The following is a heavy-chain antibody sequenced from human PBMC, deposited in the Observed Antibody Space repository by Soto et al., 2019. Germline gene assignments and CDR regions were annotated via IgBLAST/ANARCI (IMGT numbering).Heavy chain of an antibody. D-gene: IGHD5-12*01. Sequence: PSQTLSLTCAISGDSVSSNTTSWNWIRQSPSRGLEWLERTYFRPKWYNDCAVSVKSRIIINPDTSNNQFSLQLNSVTPEDTAVYFCAKGDNLGPKTGYAFDPWGQGIMVTVSS. CDR2: TYFRPKWYN. CDR1: GDSVSSNTTS. CDR3: AKGDNLGPKTGYAFDP. V-gene: IGHV6-1*01. J-gene: IGHJ5*02.